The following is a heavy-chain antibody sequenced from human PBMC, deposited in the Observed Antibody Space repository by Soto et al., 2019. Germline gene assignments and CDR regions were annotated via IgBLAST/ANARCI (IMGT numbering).Heavy chain of an antibody. CDR2: MDPNSGNT. Sequence: QVQLVQSGAEVKKPGASVKVSCKASGYTFTNYDINWVRHAPGQGLEWMGWMDPNSGNTDYAQKFQGRVTITRNTSISTAYLELSSLSSEDTAVYYCARGRGWRDYWGQGTLVTVSS. CDR3: ARGRGWRDY. V-gene: IGHV1-8*01. D-gene: IGHD6-19*01. J-gene: IGHJ4*02. CDR1: GYTFTNYD.